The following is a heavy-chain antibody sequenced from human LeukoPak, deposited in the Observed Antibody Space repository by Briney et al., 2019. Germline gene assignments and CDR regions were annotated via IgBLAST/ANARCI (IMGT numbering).Heavy chain of an antibody. V-gene: IGHV3-23*01. Sequence: GGSLRLSCAASGFTFSSYAMSWVRQAPGKGLEWVSAISGSGGSTHYADSVKGRFTISRDNSKNTLYLQMNSLRAEDTAVYYCAKDKGFTTGTVDSYFDYWGQGTLVTVSS. CDR2: ISGSGGST. CDR1: GFTFSSYA. J-gene: IGHJ4*02. CDR3: AKDKGFTTGTVDSYFDY. D-gene: IGHD1-1*01.